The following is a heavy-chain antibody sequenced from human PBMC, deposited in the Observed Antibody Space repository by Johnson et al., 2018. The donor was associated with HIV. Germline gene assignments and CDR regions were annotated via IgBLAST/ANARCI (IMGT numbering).Heavy chain of an antibody. Sequence: QVQLVESGGGVVQPGRSLRLSCAASGFTFSSYAMHWVRQAPGKGLEWVAVISYDGSNKYYADSVKGRFTISRDNSKNTLYLQMNSRRAEDTAVYYCARDASWDDAFDIWGQGTMVTVSS. CDR2: ISYDGSNK. J-gene: IGHJ3*02. D-gene: IGHD2-2*01. CDR3: ARDASWDDAFDI. CDR1: GFTFSSYA. V-gene: IGHV3-30-3*01.